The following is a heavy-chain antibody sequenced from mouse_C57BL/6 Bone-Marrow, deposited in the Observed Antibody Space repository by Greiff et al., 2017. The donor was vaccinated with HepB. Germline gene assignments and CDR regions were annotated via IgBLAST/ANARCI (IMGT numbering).Heavy chain of an antibody. V-gene: IGHV1-26*01. D-gene: IGHD2-3*01. J-gene: IGHJ2*01. Sequence: EVQLQQSGPELVKPGASVKISCKASGYTFTDYYMNWVKQSHGKSLEWIGDINPNNGGTSYNQKFKGKATLTVDKSSSTAYIELRSLTSEDSAVYYCANDGNYVDYWGQGTTLTVSS. CDR2: INPNNGGT. CDR1: GYTFTDYY. CDR3: ANDGNYVDY.